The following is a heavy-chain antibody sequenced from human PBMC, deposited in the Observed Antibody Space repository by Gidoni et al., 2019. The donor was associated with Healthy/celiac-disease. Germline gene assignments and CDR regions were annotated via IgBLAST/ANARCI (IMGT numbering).Heavy chain of an antibody. CDR3: ARAIVVVPAAFYFDY. V-gene: IGHV4-30-2*01. Sequence: QLPLQESGSGLVEPSQTMSLTCAVSGGSISSGGYSWSWIRQPPGKGLEGIGYIYHSGGTYYNPSLKSRGTISVDRSKNQFSLKLSSGTAADTAVYYCARAIVVVPAAFYFDYWGQGTLVTVSS. D-gene: IGHD2-2*01. CDR1: GGSISSGGYS. J-gene: IGHJ4*02. CDR2: IYHSGGT.